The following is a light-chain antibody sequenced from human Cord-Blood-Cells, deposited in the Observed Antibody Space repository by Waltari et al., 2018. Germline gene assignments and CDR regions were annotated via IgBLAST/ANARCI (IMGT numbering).Light chain of an antibody. V-gene: IGLV2-23*01. CDR3: CSYAGSSTYV. CDR1: SRDVGRYNL. CDR2: EGS. Sequence: QSALTQPASVSGSPGPSITISCTGTSRDVGRYNLVPWYHQHPGKAPKLMIYEGSKRPSGVSNRFSGSKSGNTASLTISGLQAEDEADYYCCSYAGSSTYVFGTGTKVTVL. J-gene: IGLJ1*01.